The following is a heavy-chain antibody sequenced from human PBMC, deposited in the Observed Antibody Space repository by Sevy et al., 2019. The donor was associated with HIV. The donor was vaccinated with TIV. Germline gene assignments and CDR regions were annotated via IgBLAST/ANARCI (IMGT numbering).Heavy chain of an antibody. Sequence: GGSLRLSCAASGFTFSSYAMSWVRQAPGKGLEWVSAISGSGGSTYYAYSVKGRFTISRDNSKNTLYLQMNSLRAEDTAVYYCAKDPTWIQGGDAFDIWGQGTMVTVSS. J-gene: IGHJ3*02. CDR2: ISGSGGST. CDR1: GFTFSSYA. CDR3: AKDPTWIQGGDAFDI. V-gene: IGHV3-23*01. D-gene: IGHD5-18*01.